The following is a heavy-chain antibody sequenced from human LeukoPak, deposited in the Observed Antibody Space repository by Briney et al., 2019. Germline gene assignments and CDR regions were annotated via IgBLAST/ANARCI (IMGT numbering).Heavy chain of an antibody. CDR1: DGSISSYY. D-gene: IGHD6-6*01. V-gene: IGHV4-59*01. CDR2: IYYSEST. CDR3: AGYSSSWVNWFDP. J-gene: IGHJ5*02. Sequence: SETLSLTCTVSDGSISSYYWSWIRQPPGKGLEWIGYIYYSESTNYNPSLKSRVTISVDTSKNQFSLKLSSVTAADTAVYYCAGYSSSWVNWFDPWGQGTLVTVSS.